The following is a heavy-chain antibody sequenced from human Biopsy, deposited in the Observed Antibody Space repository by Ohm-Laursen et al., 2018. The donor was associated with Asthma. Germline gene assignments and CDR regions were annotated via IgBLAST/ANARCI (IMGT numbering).Heavy chain of an antibody. J-gene: IGHJ6*02. Sequence: SQTLSLTCTAGGAYIGSRDHHWSWIRQSPGTGLEWIGFVFWSGTTHYNRSLGCRLSISIDTTRNEFSLTLRSVTDADTVVYFCARVASFGGLYFGIDVWGPGTTVSVS. D-gene: IGHD4-23*01. V-gene: IGHV4-30-4*01. CDR2: VFWSGTT. CDR3: ARVASFGGLYFGIDV. CDR1: GAYIGSRDHH.